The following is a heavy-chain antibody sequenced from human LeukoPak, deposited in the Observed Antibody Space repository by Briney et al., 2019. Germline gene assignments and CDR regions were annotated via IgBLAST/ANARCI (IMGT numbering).Heavy chain of an antibody. CDR1: GFIFSDHY. D-gene: IGHD3-10*01. CDR2: SRNKRNGYTT. CDR3: VKSPGDGADFDF. J-gene: IGHJ4*02. V-gene: IGHV3-72*01. Sequence: PGGSLRLSCAASGFIFSDHYMDWVRQAPGKGLEWVGRSRNKRNGYTTEYAASVKGRFTVSRDESENSLYLQMSSLTTEDTAVFYCVKSPGDGADFDFWGQGTLVTVSS.